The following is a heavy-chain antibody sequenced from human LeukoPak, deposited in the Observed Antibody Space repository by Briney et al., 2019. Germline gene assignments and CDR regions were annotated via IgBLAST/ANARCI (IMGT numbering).Heavy chain of an antibody. CDR2: IYPDDSDT. J-gene: IGHJ3*01. D-gene: IGHD3-22*01. CDR1: GYRFTRYW. CDR3: ARPNITSYYDSRGYDAFDV. Sequence: PGESLKISCKVSGYRFTRYWIGWVRQMPGKGLEWMGIIYPDDSDTRYSPSFQGQVTISADKSVRTAYLQWSSLKASDTAMYYCARPNITSYYDSRGYDAFDVWGQGTMVTVSS. V-gene: IGHV5-51*01.